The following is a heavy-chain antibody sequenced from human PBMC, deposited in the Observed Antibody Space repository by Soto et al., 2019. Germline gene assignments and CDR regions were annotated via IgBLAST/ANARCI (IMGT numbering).Heavy chain of an antibody. CDR2: ISWNSGSI. CDR1: GFTFDDYA. V-gene: IGHV3-9*01. J-gene: IGHJ4*02. Sequence: PGGSLRLSCAASGFTFDDYAMHWVRQAPGKGLEWVSGISWNSGSIGYADSVKGRFTISRDNAKNSLYLQMNSLRAEDTALYYCAKDIEGGSSWYFDYWGQGTLVTVSS. CDR3: AKDIEGGSSWYFDY. D-gene: IGHD6-13*01.